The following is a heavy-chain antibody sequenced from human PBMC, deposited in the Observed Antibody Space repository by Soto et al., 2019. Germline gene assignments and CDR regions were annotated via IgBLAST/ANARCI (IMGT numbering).Heavy chain of an antibody. V-gene: IGHV4-4*02. CDR2: LSRGDER. D-gene: IGHD3-16*01. CDR3: ATQPISYTWGV. CDR1: GAPITTTKW. Sequence: QVQLQESGPGLVKPSETLSLTCTVSGAPITTTKWWAWVRLPPGKGLEWIGELSRGDERSSNPSLEGRFTMSLDKSNNHFSLKLTSVTAADTVIYYCATQPISYTWGVWGRGTSVTVSS. J-gene: IGHJ6*02.